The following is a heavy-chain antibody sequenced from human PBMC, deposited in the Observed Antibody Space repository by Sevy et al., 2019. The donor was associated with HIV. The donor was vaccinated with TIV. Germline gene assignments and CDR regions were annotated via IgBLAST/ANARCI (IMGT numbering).Heavy chain of an antibody. J-gene: IGHJ4*02. D-gene: IGHD3-10*01. CDR3: AKGLHYGSGSYYGGTDY. CDR2: ILYDGSNE. Sequence: GALRLSCAASGFTFNGYGMHWVRQAPGKGLEWVAVILYDGSNEYYAGSVKGRFTISSDNSKNTVYLQMNRLRTEDTAVYYCAKGLHYGSGSYYGGTDYWGQGTLVTVSS. V-gene: IGHV3-30*18. CDR1: GFTFNGYG.